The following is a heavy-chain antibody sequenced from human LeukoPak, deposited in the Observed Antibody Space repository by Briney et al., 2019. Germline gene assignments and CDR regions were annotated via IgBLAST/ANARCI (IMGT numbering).Heavy chain of an antibody. CDR3: ARARVSRGFSY. CDR2: ISDSGNS. J-gene: IGHJ4*02. CDR1: GGSISSRSYY. Sequence: TTSETLSLTCTVSGGSISSRSYYWGWIRQPPGKGLVWIGKISDSGNSYYSPSLRSRVTISIDTSKNQFSLKLSSVTAADTAVYYCARARVSRGFSYWGQGTLVTVSS. D-gene: IGHD6-13*01. V-gene: IGHV4-39*01.